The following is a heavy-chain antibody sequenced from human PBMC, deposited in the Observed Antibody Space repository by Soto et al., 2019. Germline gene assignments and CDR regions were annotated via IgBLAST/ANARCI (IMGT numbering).Heavy chain of an antibody. CDR3: ARWQQTTPYGMDV. V-gene: IGHV1-69*13. J-gene: IGHJ6*02. D-gene: IGHD6-13*01. Sequence: SVKVSCKXSGGTFSSYAISWVRQAPGQGLEWMGGIIPIFGTANYAQKFQGRVTITADESTSTAYMELSSLRSEDTAVYYCARWQQTTPYGMDVWGQGTTVTVSS. CDR1: GGTFSSYA. CDR2: IIPIFGTA.